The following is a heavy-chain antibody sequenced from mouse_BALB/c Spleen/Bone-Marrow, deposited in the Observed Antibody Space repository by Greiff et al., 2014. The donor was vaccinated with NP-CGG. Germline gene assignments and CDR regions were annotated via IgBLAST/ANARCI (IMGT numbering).Heavy chain of an antibody. CDR1: GYAFTNYL. J-gene: IGHJ2*01. D-gene: IGHD3-3*01. CDR2: INPGSGGT. CDR3: ARRDGSYFDY. V-gene: IGHV1-54*01. Sequence: VQVVESGAELVRPGTSVKVSYKASGYAFTNYLIEWVKQRPGQGLEWIGMINPGSGGTNYNEKFKGKATLTADKSSSTAYMQLSSLTSDDSAVYFCARRDGSYFDYWGQGTTLTVSS.